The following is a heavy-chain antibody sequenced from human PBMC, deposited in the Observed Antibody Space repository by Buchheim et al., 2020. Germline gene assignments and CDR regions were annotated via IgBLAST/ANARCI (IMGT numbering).Heavy chain of an antibody. D-gene: IGHD2-2*01. J-gene: IGHJ4*02. V-gene: IGHV3-73*01. CDR2: IRSKAHNYAT. Sequence: EVQLVESGGGLVQPGGSLKLSCAASGFTFSGSAMNWVRQASGKGLEWVGRIRSKAHNYATTYGASMQGRFTISSDDAKKTAYLQMNSLKTEDTAVYYCTRLPDCSSTSCFEGYWGQGTL. CDR1: GFTFSGSA. CDR3: TRLPDCSSTSCFEGY.